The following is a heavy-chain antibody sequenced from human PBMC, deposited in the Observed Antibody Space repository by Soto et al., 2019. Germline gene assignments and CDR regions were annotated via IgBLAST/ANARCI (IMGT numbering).Heavy chain of an antibody. D-gene: IGHD1-1*01. CDR3: ATWHEREHAYDV. J-gene: IGHJ3*01. V-gene: IGHV3-53*01. Sequence: DVQLVESGGGVMQPGASLRLSCAASGLTVSGKKYVAWVRQAPGKGLEWVSALYDVDGAFYSDSVKGRFTTSSDSSKTTVYLQMNDLRPADTAVYYCATWHEREHAYDVWGQGTTVTVSS. CDR1: GLTVSGKKY. CDR2: LYDVDGA.